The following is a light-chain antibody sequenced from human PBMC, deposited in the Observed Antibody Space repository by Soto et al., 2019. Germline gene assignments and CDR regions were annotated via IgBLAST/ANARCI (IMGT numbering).Light chain of an antibody. V-gene: IGKV3-20*01. CDR1: QSLSSNY. CDR2: GAS. CDR3: HQYNSSPLT. J-gene: IGKJ4*01. Sequence: EIVLAQSPGTLSLSPGERATLSCRASQSLSSNYLAWYQQKRGQPPRLLIYGASIRATGIPDRFSGSGSGTDFTLTISRLEPEDFAVYYCHQYNSSPLTFGGGAKVEIK.